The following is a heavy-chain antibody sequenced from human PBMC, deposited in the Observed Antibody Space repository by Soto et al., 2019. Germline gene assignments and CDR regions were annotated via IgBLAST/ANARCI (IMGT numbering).Heavy chain of an antibody. CDR2: IFYRGST. D-gene: IGHD4-17*01. CDR1: GGSISSGDYY. CDR3: ARDGTVTTDYYGMDV. J-gene: IGHJ6*02. V-gene: IGHV4-30-4*01. Sequence: SETLSLTCTVSGGSISSGDYYWSWVRQPPGKGLEWIGCIFYRGSTYYNPSLKSRVTISVDTSKNQFSLKLSSVTAADTAVYYCARDGTVTTDYYGMDVWGQGTTVTVSS.